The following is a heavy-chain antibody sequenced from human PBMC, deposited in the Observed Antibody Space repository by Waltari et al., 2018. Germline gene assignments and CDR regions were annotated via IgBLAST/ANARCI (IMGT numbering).Heavy chain of an antibody. CDR2: IYTSGST. D-gene: IGHD5-18*01. CDR1: GGSIRRGSYY. J-gene: IGHJ4*02. CDR3: AREGYSYGSVGGYFDY. V-gene: IGHV4-61*02. Sequence: QVQLQESGPGLVKPSQTLSLTCTVSGGSIRRGSYYWSWIRQPAGKGLEWIGRIYTSGSTNYNPSLKSRVTISVDTSKNQFSLKLSSVTAADTAVYYCAREGYSYGSVGGYFDYWGQGTLVTVSS.